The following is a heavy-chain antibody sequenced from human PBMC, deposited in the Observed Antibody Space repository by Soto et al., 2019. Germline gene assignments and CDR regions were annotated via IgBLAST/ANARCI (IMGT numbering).Heavy chain of an antibody. Sequence: QVQLVQSGAESRVPGASVKVSCKASGYSFPGLDINWVRQTTGQGLEWMGWMEPSSGRTGYAQKFQGRVTMTRDTSINTAYMALSSLTSDDTAFYYCARGVTAGVDYWGQGTLVTVSS. CDR3: ARGVTAGVDY. D-gene: IGHD1-26*01. J-gene: IGHJ4*02. V-gene: IGHV1-8*01. CDR2: MEPSSGRT. CDR1: GYSFPGLD.